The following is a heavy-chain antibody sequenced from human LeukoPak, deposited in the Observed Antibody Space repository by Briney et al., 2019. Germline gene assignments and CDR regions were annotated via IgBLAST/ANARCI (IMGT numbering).Heavy chain of an antibody. CDR2: INPSGGST. D-gene: IGHD1-26*01. CDR3: ASSSGSYYYYYYMDV. V-gene: IGHV1-46*01. Sequence: ASVKVSCKASGYTFTSYYMHWVRQAPGQGLEWMGIINPSGGSTSYAQKFQGRVTMTRDMSTSTAYMELSSLRSEDTAVYYCASSSGSYYYYYYMDVWGKGTTVTISS. CDR1: GYTFTSYY. J-gene: IGHJ6*03.